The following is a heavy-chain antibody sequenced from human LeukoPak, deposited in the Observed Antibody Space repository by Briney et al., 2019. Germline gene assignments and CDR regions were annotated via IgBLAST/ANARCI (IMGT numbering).Heavy chain of an antibody. CDR2: ISSSSSTI. CDR1: GFTFSSYS. J-gene: IGHJ3*02. CDR3: ARRAWFGELPQDWSDAFDI. V-gene: IGHV3-48*01. Sequence: PGGSLRLSCAASGFTFSSYSMNWVRQAPGKGLEWVSYISSSSSTIYYADSVKGRFTISRDNAKNSLYLQMNSLRAEDTAVYYCARRAWFGELPQDWSDAFDIWGQGTMVTVS. D-gene: IGHD3-10*01.